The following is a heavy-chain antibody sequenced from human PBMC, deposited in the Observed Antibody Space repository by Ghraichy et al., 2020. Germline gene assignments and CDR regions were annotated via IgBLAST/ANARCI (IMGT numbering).Heavy chain of an antibody. V-gene: IGHV1-69*13. CDR3: ARDGYNTGRIYWYFDL. J-gene: IGHJ2*01. Sequence: SVKVSCKASGGTFSSYAISWVRQAPGQGLEWMGGIIPIFGTANYAQKFQGRVTITADESTSTAYMELSSLRSEDTAVYYCARDGYNTGRIYWYFDLWGRGTLVTVSS. CDR2: IIPIFGTA. D-gene: IGHD5-24*01. CDR1: GGTFSSYA.